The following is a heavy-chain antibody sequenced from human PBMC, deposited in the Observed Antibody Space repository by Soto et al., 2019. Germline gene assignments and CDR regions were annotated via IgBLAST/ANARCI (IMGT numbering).Heavy chain of an antibody. Sequence: ASVKVSCKASGGTFSSYAISWVRQAPGQGLEWMGGIIPIFGTANYAQKLQGRVTITADESTSTAYMELSSLRSEDTAVYYCARDSGDTRPHFDYWGQGTLVTVSS. CDR3: ARDSGDTRPHFDY. CDR2: IIPIFGTA. CDR1: GGTFSSYA. J-gene: IGHJ4*02. D-gene: IGHD2-15*01. V-gene: IGHV1-69*13.